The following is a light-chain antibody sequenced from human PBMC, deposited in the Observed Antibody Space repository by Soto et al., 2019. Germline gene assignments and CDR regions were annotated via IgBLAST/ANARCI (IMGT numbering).Light chain of an antibody. J-gene: IGLJ3*02. CDR2: EGN. Sequence: QSALTQPASVSGSPGQSITISCTGTSSDVGSYNLVSWYQQHPGKAPKLMIYEGNERPSGVSNRFSGSKSGNTASLTISGLQAADEADYYCCSYAGSSTWVFGGGTKLTVL. CDR1: SSDVGSYNL. V-gene: IGLV2-23*01. CDR3: CSYAGSSTWV.